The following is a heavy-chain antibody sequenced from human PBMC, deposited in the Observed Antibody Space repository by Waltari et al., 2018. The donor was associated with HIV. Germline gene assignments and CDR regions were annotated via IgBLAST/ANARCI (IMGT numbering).Heavy chain of an antibody. V-gene: IGHV3-48*02. CDR2: ISSSGSTM. J-gene: IGHJ1*01. D-gene: IGHD4-17*01. Sequence: DVQLVESGGGLVPSGGSLRLSCAASGFSISTYSMNWVRQAPGKGLEWMSYISSSGSTMYYADSVKGRFTISRDNAKNSLYLQMDNLRDEDTAVYYCARAQTNWGQGVLVTVSS. CDR3: ARAQTN. CDR1: GFSISTYS.